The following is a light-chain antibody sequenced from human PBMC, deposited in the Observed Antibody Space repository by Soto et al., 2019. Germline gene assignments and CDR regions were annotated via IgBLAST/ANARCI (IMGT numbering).Light chain of an antibody. CDR1: QSLFDSSTNKNY. Sequence: DIVMTQSPDSLAVSLGERATINCNSSQSLFDSSTNKNYLAWYQQKSGQPPKLLIYWSSTRESGVPDRFSGSGSGTHFTLTIRTLQAEDVAVYYCQQYYSPLWTFGQGSKVEV. V-gene: IGKV4-1*01. CDR2: WSS. J-gene: IGKJ1*01. CDR3: QQYYSPLWT.